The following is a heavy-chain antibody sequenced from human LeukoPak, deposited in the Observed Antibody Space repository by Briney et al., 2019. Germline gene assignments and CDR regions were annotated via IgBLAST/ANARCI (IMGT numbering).Heavy chain of an antibody. CDR3: ARENGPPYDKDAFDI. Sequence: SETLSLTCTVSGGSISNYFWSWVRQPAGKGLEWIGRIYSTGRSDYNPSLKSRITMSVDTSKNQFSLKLSSVTAADTAVYYCARENGPPYDKDAFDIRGQGTMVTVSS. CDR2: IYSTGRS. V-gene: IGHV4-4*07. J-gene: IGHJ3*02. D-gene: IGHD3-22*01. CDR1: GGSISNYF.